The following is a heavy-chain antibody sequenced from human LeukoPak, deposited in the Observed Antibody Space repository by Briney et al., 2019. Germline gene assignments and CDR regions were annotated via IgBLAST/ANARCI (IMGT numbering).Heavy chain of an antibody. CDR2: ISAYNGNT. D-gene: IGHD3-22*01. CDR1: GYTFTSYG. V-gene: IGHV1-18*01. CDR3: ARVTYYYDSSGYYWSAFDI. Sequence: ASVKVSCTASGYTFTSYGISWVRQAPGQGLEWMGWISAYNGNTNYAQKLQGRVTMTTDTSTSTAYMELRSLRSDDTAVYYCARVTYYYDSSGYYWSAFDIWGQGTMVTVSS. J-gene: IGHJ3*02.